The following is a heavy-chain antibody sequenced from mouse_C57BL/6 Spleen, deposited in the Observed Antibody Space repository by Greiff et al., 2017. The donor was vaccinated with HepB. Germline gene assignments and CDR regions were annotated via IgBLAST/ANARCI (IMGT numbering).Heavy chain of an antibody. CDR3: ARHDDGFAY. J-gene: IGHJ3*01. V-gene: IGHV5-6*02. D-gene: IGHD2-12*01. Sequence: DVMLVESGGDLVKPGGSLKLSCAASGFTFSSYGMSWVRQTPDKRLEWVATISSGGSYTYYPDSVKGRFTISRDNAKNTLYLQMSSLKSEDTAMYYCARHDDGFAYWGQGTLVTVSA. CDR2: ISSGGSYT. CDR1: GFTFSSYG.